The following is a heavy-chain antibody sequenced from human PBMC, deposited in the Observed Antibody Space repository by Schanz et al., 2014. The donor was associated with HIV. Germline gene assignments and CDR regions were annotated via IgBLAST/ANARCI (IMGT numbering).Heavy chain of an antibody. CDR2: ISDTGTTT. V-gene: IGHV3-11*01. D-gene: IGHD2-2*01. Sequence: VHLVESGGGLVKPGGSLRLSCAASGFTFNDYYMTWIRQAPGKGLEWVSYISDTGTTTYYADSVKGRFTISRDNSKNTLFLQMNSLRAEDTALYYCAKDMGGVVPAAPFYYYGMDVWGQGTTVTVSS. CDR3: AKDMGGVVPAAPFYYYGMDV. J-gene: IGHJ6*02. CDR1: GFTFNDYY.